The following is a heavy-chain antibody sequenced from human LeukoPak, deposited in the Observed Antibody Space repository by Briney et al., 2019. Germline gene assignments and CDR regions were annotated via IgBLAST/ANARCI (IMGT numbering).Heavy chain of an antibody. CDR3: AKGSYYDSSGSFYFDY. D-gene: IGHD3-22*01. CDR1: GFTFSSYA. CDR2: ISGSGDNT. V-gene: IGHV3-23*01. Sequence: GGSLRLSCAASGFTFSSYAMSWVRQAPGKGLEWVSGISGSGDNTYYADSVKGRFTISRYNSKNTLYVQVNSLGTEDTAAYYCAKGSYYDSSGSFYFDYWGQGTLVTVSS. J-gene: IGHJ4*02.